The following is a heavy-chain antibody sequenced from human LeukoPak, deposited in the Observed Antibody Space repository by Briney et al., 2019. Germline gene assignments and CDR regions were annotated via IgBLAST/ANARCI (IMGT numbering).Heavy chain of an antibody. CDR2: IISSSGCI. Sequence: GGSLRLSCSASGCTFSSYSMNWGRQAPGEGREWLASIISSSGCIYYADSLKGRFTISRDNSKNTMYLQLKSLRAEDTAVYYCVKDPPITMVRGVIIDFDYWGQGTLVTVSS. J-gene: IGHJ4*02. CDR1: GCTFSSYS. D-gene: IGHD3-10*01. V-gene: IGHV3-21*04. CDR3: VKDPPITMVRGVIIDFDY.